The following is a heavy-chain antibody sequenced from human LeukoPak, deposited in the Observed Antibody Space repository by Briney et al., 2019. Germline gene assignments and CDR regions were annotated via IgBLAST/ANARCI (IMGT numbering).Heavy chain of an antibody. Sequence: GGFLRLSCAASGFTVSSNYMSWVRQAPGKGLEWVSVIYSGGSTYYADSVKGRFSISRDNSKNTLYLQMNSLRAEDTAVYYCAREAPPGGMDVWGQGTTVTVSS. CDR3: AREAPPGGMDV. V-gene: IGHV3-66*01. J-gene: IGHJ6*02. CDR1: GFTVSSNY. CDR2: IYSGGST.